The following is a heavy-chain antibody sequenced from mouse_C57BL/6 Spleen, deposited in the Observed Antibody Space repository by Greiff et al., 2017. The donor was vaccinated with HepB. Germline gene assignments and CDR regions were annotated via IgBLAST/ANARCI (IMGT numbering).Heavy chain of an antibody. V-gene: IGHV1-64*01. CDR2: IHPNSGST. J-gene: IGHJ1*03. CDR1: GYTFTSYW. CDR3: ARRWLLGYFDV. D-gene: IGHD2-3*01. Sequence: QVQLQQPGAELVKPGASVKLSCKASGYTFTSYWMHWVKQRPGQGLEWIGMIHPNSGSTNYNEKFKSKATLTVDKSSSTAYMKLSSLTSEDSAVYYCARRWLLGYFDVWGTGTTVTVSS.